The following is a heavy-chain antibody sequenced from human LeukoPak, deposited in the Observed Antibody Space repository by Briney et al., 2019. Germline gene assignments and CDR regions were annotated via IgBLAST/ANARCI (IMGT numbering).Heavy chain of an antibody. J-gene: IGHJ4*02. D-gene: IGHD5-18*01. CDR3: ARQPDTAMVLFDY. V-gene: IGHV4-4*07. CDR1: GGSISSYY. CDR2: VHTSESP. Sequence: SETLSLTCTVSGGSISSYYWSWIRQPAGKGLEWIGRVHTSESPNYNPSLKSRVTMSVDTSKSQFSLKLNSVTAADTAVYYCARQPDTAMVLFDYWGQGTLVTVSS.